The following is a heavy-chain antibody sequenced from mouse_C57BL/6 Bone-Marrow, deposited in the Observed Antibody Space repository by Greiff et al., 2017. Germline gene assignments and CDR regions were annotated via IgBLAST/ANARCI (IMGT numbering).Heavy chain of an antibody. J-gene: IGHJ3*01. CDR3: AIWDWAWFAY. CDR2: IWTGGGT. CDR1: GFSLTSYA. Sequence: VKLMESGPGLVAPSPSLSITCTVSGFSLTSYAISWVRQPPGTGLEWLGVIWTGGGTNYNSALKSRLSISKDNSKSQVFLKMNSLQTDDTARYYCAIWDWAWFAYWGQGTLVTVSA. D-gene: IGHD4-1*01. V-gene: IGHV2-9-1*01.